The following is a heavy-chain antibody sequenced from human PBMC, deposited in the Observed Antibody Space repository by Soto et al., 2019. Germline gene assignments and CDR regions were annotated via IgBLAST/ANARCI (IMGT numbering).Heavy chain of an antibody. Sequence: ASVKVSCKASGYTFTSYGISWVRQAPGQGLEWMGWISAYNGNTNYAQKLQGRVTMTTDTSTSAAYMELRSLRSDDTAVYYCARDHLPGRITIFGVVDAAFDTWGQGTMLTVSS. D-gene: IGHD3-3*01. CDR1: GYTFTSYG. V-gene: IGHV1-18*01. CDR2: ISAYNGNT. J-gene: IGHJ3*02. CDR3: ARDHLPGRITIFGVVDAAFDT.